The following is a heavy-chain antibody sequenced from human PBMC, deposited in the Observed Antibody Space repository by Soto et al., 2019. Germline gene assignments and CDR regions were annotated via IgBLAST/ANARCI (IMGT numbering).Heavy chain of an antibody. Sequence: TLSLTFSVSGGSINSDEYYWSWIRQPPGEGLEWIGHIYYTGSNSYNTSLKGRLTISVDTSKNQFSLKLSSVSYADTAVYYCDRDRRNPPDFLDXWGQGTLVTVSX. J-gene: IGHJ5*02. CDR3: DRDRRNPPDFLDX. CDR2: IYYTGSN. V-gene: IGHV4-30-4*01. CDR1: GGSINSDEYY.